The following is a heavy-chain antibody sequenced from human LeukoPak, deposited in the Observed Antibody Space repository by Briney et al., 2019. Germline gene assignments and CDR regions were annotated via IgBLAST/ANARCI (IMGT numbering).Heavy chain of an antibody. J-gene: IGHJ4*02. CDR3: ARAEFVVVTASRSYFDY. D-gene: IGHD2-21*02. CDR2: IYYSGST. Sequence: SETLSLTCTVSGGSISSSSYYWGWIRQPPGKGLEWIGSIYYSGSTYYNPSLKSRVAISVDTSKNQFSLKLSSVTAADTAVYYCARAEFVVVTASRSYFDYWGQGTLVTVSS. CDR1: GGSISSSSYY. V-gene: IGHV4-39*07.